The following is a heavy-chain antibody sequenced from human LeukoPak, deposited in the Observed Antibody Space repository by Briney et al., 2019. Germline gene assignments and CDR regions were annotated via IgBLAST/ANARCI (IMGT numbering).Heavy chain of an antibody. CDR2: ITGSGDTT. CDR3: AASQYSGICPYYYYFYMDV. Sequence: GGSLRLSCAASGFTFSNFAMNWVRQALGKGLGWVSGITGSGDTTDYADSVTGRFTISRDNSKNTLYLQMNSLRAEDTAVYYCAASQYSGICPYYYYFYMDVWGEGATVTVSS. J-gene: IGHJ6*03. V-gene: IGHV3-23*01. CDR1: GFTFSNFA. D-gene: IGHD1-26*01.